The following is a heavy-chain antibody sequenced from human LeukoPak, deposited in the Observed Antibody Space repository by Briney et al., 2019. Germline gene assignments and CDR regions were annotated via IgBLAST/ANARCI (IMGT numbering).Heavy chain of an antibody. J-gene: IGHJ4*02. CDR3: ARQGYSGHSQGAADY. D-gene: IGHD4-23*01. Sequence: GASVKVSCKASGYTFTGYYMHWVRQAPGQGLEWMGWINPNSGNTGYAQKFQGRVTMTTDTSTSTAHMELRSLRSDDTAVYYCARQGYSGHSQGAADYWGQGTLVTVSS. V-gene: IGHV1-2*02. CDR1: GYTFTGYY. CDR2: INPNSGNT.